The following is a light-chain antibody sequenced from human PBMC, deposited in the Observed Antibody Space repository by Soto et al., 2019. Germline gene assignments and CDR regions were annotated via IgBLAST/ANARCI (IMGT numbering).Light chain of an antibody. Sequence: EIVLTQSPAILSMSPGERATLSCRASQSVSSYFAWYQQKPGQAPRLLIYDASNRATGGPASFSGSGSGTDFTLTSSSPEPEDFAVYECEQRRYWPVTFGQGTKVEIK. J-gene: IGKJ1*01. CDR3: EQRRYWPVT. CDR1: QSVSSY. V-gene: IGKV3-11*01. CDR2: DAS.